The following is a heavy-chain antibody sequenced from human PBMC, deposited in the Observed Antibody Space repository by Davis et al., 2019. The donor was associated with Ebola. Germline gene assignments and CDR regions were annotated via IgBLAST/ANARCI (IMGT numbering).Heavy chain of an antibody. D-gene: IGHD4-11*01. CDR1: GFTFSDYY. CDR3: ARDRDSNYGAYYGMDV. J-gene: IGHJ6*02. CDR2: ISSSGSTI. Sequence: GGSLRLSCAASGFTFSDYYMSWIRQAPGKGLEWVSYISSSGSTIYYADSVKGRFTISRDNAKNSLYLQMNSLRAEDTAVYYCARDRDSNYGAYYGMDVWGQGTTVTVSS. V-gene: IGHV3-11*01.